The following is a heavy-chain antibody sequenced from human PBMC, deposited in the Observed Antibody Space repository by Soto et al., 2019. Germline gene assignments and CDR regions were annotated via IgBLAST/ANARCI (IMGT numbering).Heavy chain of an antibody. D-gene: IGHD5-18*01. Sequence: GGSLRLSCSASGFTLSAYPMSWFRQAPGKGLEWVGYIRTAPYGATREYAASVRDRFTISRDDSESIVSLQMNSLRAEDTAVYYCARLFSSTDMAIARAEYFQHWGQGTLVTVSS. CDR2: IRTAPYGATR. V-gene: IGHV3-49*03. CDR3: ARLFSSTDMAIARAEYFQH. J-gene: IGHJ1*01. CDR1: GFTLSAYP.